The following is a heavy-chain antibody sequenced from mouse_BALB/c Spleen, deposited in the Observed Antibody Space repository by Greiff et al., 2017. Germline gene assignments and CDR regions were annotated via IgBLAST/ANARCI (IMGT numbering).Heavy chain of an antibody. CDR2: LNSNGGST. D-gene: IGHD2-4*01. Sequence: EVMLVESGGGLVQPGGSLKLSCAASGFTFSSYGMSWVRQTPDKRLELVATLNSNGGSTYYPDSVKGRFTISRDNAKNTLYLQMSSLKSEDTAMYYCARGTDYDVWFAYWGQGTLVTVSA. CDR3: ARGTDYDVWFAY. CDR1: GFTFSSYG. V-gene: IGHV5-6-3*01. J-gene: IGHJ3*01.